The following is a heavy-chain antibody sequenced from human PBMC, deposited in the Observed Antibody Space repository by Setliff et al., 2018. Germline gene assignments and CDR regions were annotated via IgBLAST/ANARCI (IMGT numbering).Heavy chain of an antibody. D-gene: IGHD3-22*01. CDR2: IYPGDSDT. Sequence: PVESLKISCKGSGYSFTSYWIGWVRQMPGKGLEWMGIIYPGDSDTRYSPSFQGQVTISADKSISTAYLQWSSLKASDTAMYYCARRRYYDSSGYYYFDYWGQGTLVTVSS. CDR3: ARRRYYDSSGYYYFDY. J-gene: IGHJ4*02. CDR1: GYSFTSYW. V-gene: IGHV5-51*01.